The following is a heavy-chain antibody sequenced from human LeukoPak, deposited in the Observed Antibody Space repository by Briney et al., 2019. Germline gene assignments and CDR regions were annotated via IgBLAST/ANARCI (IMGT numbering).Heavy chain of an antibody. D-gene: IGHD1-26*01. V-gene: IGHV3-21*01. CDR1: GFSFSSYN. CDR3: AREGSGSSGDY. Sequence: GGSLRLSCEASGFSFSSYNMNWVRQAPGKGLEWVSSISSGSSYIYYADSVKGGFTISRDNARNSLYLQMNSLRAEDTAVYYCAREGSGSSGDYWGQGTLVTVSS. J-gene: IGHJ4*02. CDR2: ISSGSSYI.